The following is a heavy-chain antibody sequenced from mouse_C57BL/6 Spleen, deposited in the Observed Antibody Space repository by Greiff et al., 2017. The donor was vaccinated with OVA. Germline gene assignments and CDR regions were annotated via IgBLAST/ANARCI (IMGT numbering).Heavy chain of an antibody. CDR3: ARLDAYFDY. CDR2: IYPGDGDT. J-gene: IGHJ2*01. Sequence: QVQLQQSGPELVKPGASVKISCKASGYAFSSSWLNWVKQRPGKGLEWIGRIYPGDGDTNYNGKFKGKATLTADKSSSTAYMQLSSLTSEDSAVYFCARLDAYFDYWGQGTTLTVSS. V-gene: IGHV1-82*01. CDR1: GYAFSSSW.